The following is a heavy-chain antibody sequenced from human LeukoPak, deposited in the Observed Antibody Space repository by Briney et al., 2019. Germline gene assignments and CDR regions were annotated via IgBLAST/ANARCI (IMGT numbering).Heavy chain of an antibody. CDR1: GYTFTGYY. V-gene: IGHV1-2*02. J-gene: IGHJ6*03. Sequence: ASVKVSCKASGYTFTGYYMHWVRQAPGQGLEWMGWINPTSGGTKYAQKFQGRVTMTRDTSISTAYMELNTLRSDDTAMYYCARAAGDYGDYDYFYYMDVWAKGPRSPSP. D-gene: IGHD4-17*01. CDR3: ARAAGDYGDYDYFYYMDV. CDR2: INPTSGGT.